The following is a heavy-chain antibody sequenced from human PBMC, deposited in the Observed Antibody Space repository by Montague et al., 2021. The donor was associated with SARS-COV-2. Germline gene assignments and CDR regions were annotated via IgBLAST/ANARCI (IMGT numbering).Heavy chain of an antibody. Sequence: VKPTQTLTLTRTFSGFSLSTSGVGVGWIRQPPGKALEWLALIYLNYYKRYSPSLKSRLTISKDTSKNQVVLTMTNMDPVDTATYYCAREYSSGVYFDYWGQGTLVTVSS. CDR1: GFSLSTSGVG. J-gene: IGHJ4*02. D-gene: IGHD6-19*01. CDR2: IYLNYYK. CDR3: AREYSSGVYFDY. V-gene: IGHV2-5*01.